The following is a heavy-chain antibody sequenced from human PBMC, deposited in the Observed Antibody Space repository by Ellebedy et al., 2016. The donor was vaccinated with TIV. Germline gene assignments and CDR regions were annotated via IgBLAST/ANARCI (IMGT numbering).Heavy chain of an antibody. D-gene: IGHD4-17*01. J-gene: IGHJ5*02. V-gene: IGHV3-7*01. CDR2: IYQDGGVQ. CDR1: GFSFRSYW. Sequence: GESLKISCAASGFSFRSYWMSWVRQAPGKGLEWVANIYQDGGVQYYVDSVKGRFTISRDNARNSVYLQMNSLRVEDTAVYYCARRGSYGDYSVRVNSWFDLWGQGTLVTVSS. CDR3: ARRGSYGDYSVRVNSWFDL.